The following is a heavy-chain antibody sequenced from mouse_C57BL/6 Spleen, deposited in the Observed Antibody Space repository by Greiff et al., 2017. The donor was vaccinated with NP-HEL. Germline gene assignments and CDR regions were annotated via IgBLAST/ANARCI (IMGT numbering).Heavy chain of an antibody. D-gene: IGHD2-4*01. Sequence: QVQLQQSGAELVKPGASVKLSCKASGYTFTSYWMQWVKQRPGQGLEWIGEIDPSDSYTNYNQKFKGKATLTVDTSSSTAYMQLSSLTSEDSAVYYCARRDYDSRRFAYWGQGTLVTVSA. CDR2: IDPSDSYT. CDR3: ARRDYDSRRFAY. J-gene: IGHJ3*01. CDR1: GYTFTSYW. V-gene: IGHV1-50*01.